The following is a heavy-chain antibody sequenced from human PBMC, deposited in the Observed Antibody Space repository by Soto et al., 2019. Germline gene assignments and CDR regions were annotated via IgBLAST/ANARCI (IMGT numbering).Heavy chain of an antibody. D-gene: IGHD2-2*01. J-gene: IGHJ6*02. Sequence: GASVKVSCKASGGTFSSYAISWVRQAPGQGLEWMGGIIPISDTTNYAQKFQGRVTITPDESTSTAYMELSSLRSEDTAVYYCARSQGSSTSLEIYYYYYYGMDVWGQGTTVTVSS. V-gene: IGHV1-69*13. CDR3: ARSQGSSTSLEIYYYYYYGMDV. CDR1: GGTFSSYA. CDR2: IIPISDTT.